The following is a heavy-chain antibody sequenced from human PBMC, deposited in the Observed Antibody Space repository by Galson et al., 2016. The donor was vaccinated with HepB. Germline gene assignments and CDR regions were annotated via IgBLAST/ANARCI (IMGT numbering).Heavy chain of an antibody. V-gene: IGHV1-69*06. CDR1: GGTFSNFA. CDR2: IIPVFGTP. Sequence: SVKVSCKASGGTFSNFAFSWVRQAPGQGLEWMGGIIPVFGTPIYAQNFQGRVSITADKSTSTINMDLSSLTSDDTAVYYCTRAQGSGWFGGVDYWGQGTLVTVSS. CDR3: TRAQGSGWFGGVDY. J-gene: IGHJ4*02. D-gene: IGHD6-19*01.